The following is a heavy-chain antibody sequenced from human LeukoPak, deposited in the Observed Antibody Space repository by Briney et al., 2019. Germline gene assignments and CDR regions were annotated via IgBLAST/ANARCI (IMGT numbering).Heavy chain of an antibody. CDR1: GFTFSSYE. V-gene: IGHV3-48*03. CDR3: ARASYHTSGYVFDY. J-gene: IGHJ4*02. Sequence: GGSLRLSCAAFGFTFSSYEMNWVRQAPGKGVEWVSYISSSGTTIYYADSVKGRFTISRDNAKNSLYLQMNSLRAEDTAVYYCARASYHTSGYVFDYWGQGTLVTVSS. D-gene: IGHD3-22*01. CDR2: ISSSGTTI.